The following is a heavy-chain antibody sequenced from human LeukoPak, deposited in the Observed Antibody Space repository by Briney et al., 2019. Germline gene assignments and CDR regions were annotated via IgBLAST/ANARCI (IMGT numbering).Heavy chain of an antibody. V-gene: IGHV1-46*01. CDR2: INPSGGTT. J-gene: IGHJ5*02. CDR3: ARDQAWTLARNWFDP. D-gene: IGHD1-1*01. CDR1: GYIFTSYS. Sequence: GASVKVSCKASGYIFTSYSLNWVRQAPGQGLEWMGTINPSGGTTNYAQKFQGRVTMTRDTSTSTVYMELSSLRAEDTAVYYCARDQAWTLARNWFDPWGQGTLVTVSS.